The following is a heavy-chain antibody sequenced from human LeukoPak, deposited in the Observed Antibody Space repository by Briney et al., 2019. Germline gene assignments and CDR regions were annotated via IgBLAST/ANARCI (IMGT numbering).Heavy chain of an antibody. D-gene: IGHD3-9*01. V-gene: IGHV4-39*01. J-gene: IGHJ6*03. CDR2: IYYSGTT. CDR1: GGSISSSSYY. Sequence: SETLSLTCTVSGGSISSSSYYWGWIRLPPGKGLEWIGSIYYSGTTYYNPSLKSRVTISVDTPKKQFSLKLSSARETYDVLTGNPTFTLYYYMDVWGKGSTVTVSS. CDR3: PTFTLYYYMDV.